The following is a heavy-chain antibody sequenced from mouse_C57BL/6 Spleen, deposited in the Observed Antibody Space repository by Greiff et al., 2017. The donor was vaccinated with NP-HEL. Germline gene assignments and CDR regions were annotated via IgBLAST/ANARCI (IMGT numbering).Heavy chain of an antibody. Sequence: EVQGVESGGGLVKPGGSLKLSCAASGFTFSSYAMSWVRQTPEKRLEWVATISDGGSYTYYPDNVKGRFTISRYNAKNNLYLQMSHLKSEDTAMYYCARNWDDAMDYWGQGTSVTVSS. J-gene: IGHJ4*01. V-gene: IGHV5-4*01. D-gene: IGHD4-1*01. CDR1: GFTFSSYA. CDR3: ARNWDDAMDY. CDR2: ISDGGSYT.